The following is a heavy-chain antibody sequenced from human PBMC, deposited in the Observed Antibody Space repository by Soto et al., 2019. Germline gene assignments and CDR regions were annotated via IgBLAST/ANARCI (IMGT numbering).Heavy chain of an antibody. CDR3: AKVDGYNRYYFDC. Sequence: GGSLRLCCAASGVTFSSYAMSWVRQAPGKGLEWVSAISGSGGSTYYADSVKGRFTISRDNSKNTLYLQMNSLRAEDTAVYYCAKVDGYNRYYFDCWGQGTLVTAPQ. CDR1: GVTFSSYA. CDR2: ISGSGGST. J-gene: IGHJ4*02. V-gene: IGHV3-23*01. D-gene: IGHD5-12*01.